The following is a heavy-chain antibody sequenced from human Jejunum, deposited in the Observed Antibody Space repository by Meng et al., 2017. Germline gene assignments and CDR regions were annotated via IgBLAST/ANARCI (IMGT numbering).Heavy chain of an antibody. CDR3: ARDQDGAGPTVDY. D-gene: IGHD1-14*01. CDR2: INSDGSGT. CDR1: GFTFRSYW. Sequence: GELVESGGGLFQPGGSLRLSFAVSGFTFRSYWMHWVRQAPGKGLVWVSRINSDGSGTTYADSVKGRFTISRDNAKNTLYLQMNSLRVEDTAVYYCARDQDGAGPTVDYWGQGTLVTVSS. J-gene: IGHJ4*02. V-gene: IGHV3-74*01.